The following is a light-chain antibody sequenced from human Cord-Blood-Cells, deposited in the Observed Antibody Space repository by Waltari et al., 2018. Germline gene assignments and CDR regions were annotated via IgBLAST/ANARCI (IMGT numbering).Light chain of an antibody. Sequence: QSALTHPPSVSGSPGQSVTISCTGTSSDVGSYNRVSWYQPPPGTAPNLRIDEVSNRPSGVPDRFSGSKSGNTASLTISGLQAEDEADYYCSSYTSSSFVVCGGGTKLTVL. V-gene: IGLV2-18*02. J-gene: IGLJ2*01. CDR1: SSDVGSYNR. CDR2: EVS. CDR3: SSYTSSSFVV.